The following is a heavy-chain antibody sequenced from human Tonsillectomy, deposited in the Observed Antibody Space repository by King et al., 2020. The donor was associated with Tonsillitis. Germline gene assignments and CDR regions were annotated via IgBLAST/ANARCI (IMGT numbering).Heavy chain of an antibody. CDR1: GGSVSSYY. D-gene: IGHD2-2*01. CDR3: ARGGVVPPAAQTYWYFDL. Sequence: VQLQESGPGLVKSSETLSLTCTVSGGSVSSYYWSWLRQPPGKGLEGIGYIYHSGSTNYNPTLKSRVTISVDTSKNRFSLTLSPVTAADTAVYYCARGGVVPPAAQTYWYFDLWGRGTLVTVSS. CDR2: IYHSGST. V-gene: IGHV4-59*02. J-gene: IGHJ2*01.